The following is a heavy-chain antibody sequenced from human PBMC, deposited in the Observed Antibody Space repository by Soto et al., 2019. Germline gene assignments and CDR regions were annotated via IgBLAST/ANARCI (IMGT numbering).Heavy chain of an antibody. CDR3: ARDVLRAMRYDSRPTEGSFDY. J-gene: IGHJ4*02. CDR2: ISAYNGNT. D-gene: IGHD3-22*01. CDR1: GYTFTSYG. Sequence: QVQLVQSGAEVKKPGASVKVSCKASGYTFTSYGISWVRQAPGQGLEWMGWISAYNGNTNYAQKLQGRVTMTTDTAAXXAXMXXRSLRSDDTAVDYCARDVLRAMRYDSRPTEGSFDYWGQGTLVTVSS. V-gene: IGHV1-18*01.